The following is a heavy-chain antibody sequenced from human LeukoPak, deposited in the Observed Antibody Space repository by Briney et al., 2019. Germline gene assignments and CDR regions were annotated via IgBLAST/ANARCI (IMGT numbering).Heavy chain of an antibody. CDR1: GFSFSTYS. CDR2: ISSTSAHI. Sequence: PGGSLRLSCAASGFSFSTYSMNWVRQAPGKGLEWVSSISSTSAHIFYADSVKGRFSISRDNAANSLYLQMNSLRVEDTAVYYCTSRYCTSTNCYSFDIWGQGTMVTVSS. CDR3: TSRYCTSTNCYSFDI. J-gene: IGHJ3*02. D-gene: IGHD2-2*01. V-gene: IGHV3-21*01.